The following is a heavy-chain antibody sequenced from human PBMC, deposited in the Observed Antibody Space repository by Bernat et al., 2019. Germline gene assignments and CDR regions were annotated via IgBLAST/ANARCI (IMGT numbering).Heavy chain of an antibody. D-gene: IGHD2-21*02. V-gene: IGHV3-15*01. J-gene: IGHJ4*02. CDR1: GFTFNNAW. Sequence: EVQLVESGGGLVEPGGSLRLSCAASGFTFNNAWMSWVRQAPRKGLEWVGRLKSKTEGGTTDYAAPVKGRFTISRDDSKNTLYLQMNSLKTEDTGVYYCTTEAIVVVTAVDYWGQGTLVTVSS. CDR3: TTEAIVVVTAVDY. CDR2: LKSKTEGGTT.